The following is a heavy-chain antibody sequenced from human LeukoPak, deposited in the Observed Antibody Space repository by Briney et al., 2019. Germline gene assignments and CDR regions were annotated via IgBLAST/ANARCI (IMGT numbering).Heavy chain of an antibody. Sequence: SETLSLTCAVYGGSFSGSYWSWIRQPPGKGLEWIGEINHSGSTNYNPSLKSRVTISVDTSKNQFSLRLASVTAADTAVYYCTAERAGTTVDYWGQGTLVTVSP. J-gene: IGHJ4*02. D-gene: IGHD1-1*01. CDR3: TAERAGTTVDY. CDR2: INHSGST. CDR1: GGSFSGSY. V-gene: IGHV4-34*06.